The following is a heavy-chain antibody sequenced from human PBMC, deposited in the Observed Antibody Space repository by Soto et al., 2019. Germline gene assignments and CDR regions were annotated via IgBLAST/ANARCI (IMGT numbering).Heavy chain of an antibody. CDR3: ARVFSRYCSGGSGYSDIQIFDY. Sequence: PSETLSLTCAVYGESFSGYYWSWIRQPPGKGLEWIGEINHSGRTNYNPSLKSRVTISADTSKNQFSLKLSSVTAADTAVYYCARVFSRYCSGGSGYSDIQIFDYWGQGMLVTVSS. J-gene: IGHJ4*02. V-gene: IGHV4-34*01. CDR1: GESFSGYY. CDR2: INHSGRT. D-gene: IGHD2-15*01.